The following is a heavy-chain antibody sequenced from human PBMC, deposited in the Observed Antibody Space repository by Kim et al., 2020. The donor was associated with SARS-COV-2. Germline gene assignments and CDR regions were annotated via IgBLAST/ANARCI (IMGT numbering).Heavy chain of an antibody. Sequence: GGSLRLSCAASGFTFSSYSMNWVRQAPGKGLEWVSSISSSSSYIYYADSVKGRFTISRDNAKNSLYLQMNSLRAEDTAVYYCARGGAILTGYDYWYFDLWGRGTLVTVSS. CDR3: ARGGAILTGYDYWYFDL. J-gene: IGHJ2*01. CDR1: GFTFSSYS. V-gene: IGHV3-21*01. D-gene: IGHD3-9*01. CDR2: ISSSSSYI.